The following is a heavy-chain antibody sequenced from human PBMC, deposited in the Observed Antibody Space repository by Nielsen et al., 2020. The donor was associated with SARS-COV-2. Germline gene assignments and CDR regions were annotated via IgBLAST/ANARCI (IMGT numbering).Heavy chain of an antibody. Sequence: GESLKISCAASGFTFSSYWMSWVRQAPGKGLEWVANIKQDGSEKYYADSVKGRFTISRDNSKNTLYLQMNSLRAEDTAVYYCAKDKYSSGWYGYNWFDPWGQGTLVTVSS. CDR3: AKDKYSSGWYGYNWFDP. J-gene: IGHJ5*02. V-gene: IGHV3-7*03. CDR1: GFTFSSYW. CDR2: IKQDGSEK. D-gene: IGHD6-19*01.